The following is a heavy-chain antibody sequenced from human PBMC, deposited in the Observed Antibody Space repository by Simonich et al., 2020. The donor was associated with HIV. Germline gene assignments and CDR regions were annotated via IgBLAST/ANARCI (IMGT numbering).Heavy chain of an antibody. J-gene: IGHJ4*02. CDR1: GFTFSSYA. Sequence: EVQLLESGGGLVQPGGSLRLSCAASGFTFSSYAISWVRQAPGKGREWVSAIRGSGGSKYYADSVKGRFTISRDNSKNTLYLQMNSLRAEDTAVYYCAKDRYYNFWSGYYDYWGQGTLVTVSS. V-gene: IGHV3-23*01. D-gene: IGHD3-3*01. CDR3: AKDRYYNFWSGYYDY. CDR2: IRGSGGSK.